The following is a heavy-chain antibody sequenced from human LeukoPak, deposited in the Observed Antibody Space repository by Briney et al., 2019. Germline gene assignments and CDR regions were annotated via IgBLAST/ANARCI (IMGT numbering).Heavy chain of an antibody. Sequence: ASVKVSCKTSGNTLTDLYIHWVRQSPGRGLEWMGWINPKVGATNYAQKFQGRVTMTRDTSVSTSYMELTRLTSDDTAVYYCARGTTYCPSDVCVRNDAFDVWGHGTMVTVSS. J-gene: IGHJ3*01. V-gene: IGHV1-2*02. D-gene: IGHD2-8*01. CDR2: INPKVGAT. CDR1: GNTLTDLY. CDR3: ARGTTYCPSDVCVRNDAFDV.